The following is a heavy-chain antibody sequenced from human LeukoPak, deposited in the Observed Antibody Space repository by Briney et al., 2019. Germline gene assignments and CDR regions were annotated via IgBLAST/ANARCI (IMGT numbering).Heavy chain of an antibody. J-gene: IGHJ6*03. CDR2: IYYSGST. CDR3: ARDGDLYYYYMDV. CDR1: GGSISSYY. V-gene: IGHV4-59*01. Sequence: VKPSETLSLTCTVSGGSISSYYWSWIRQPPGKGLEWIGYIYYSGSTNYNPSLKSRVTISVDTSKNQFSLKLSSVTAADTALYYCARDGDLYYYYMDVWGKGTTVTVSS.